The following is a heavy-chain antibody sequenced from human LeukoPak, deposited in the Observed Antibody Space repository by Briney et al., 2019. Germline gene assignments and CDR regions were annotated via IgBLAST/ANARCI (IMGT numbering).Heavy chain of an antibody. CDR3: ARIFSSSWYLRDWFDP. J-gene: IGHJ5*02. CDR2: MNPNSGNI. Sequence: GASVKVSCKASGYTFTSYDINWVRQATGQGLEWMGWMNPNSGNIGYAQKFQGRVTMTRNTSISTAYMELSSLRSEDTAVYYCARIFSSSWYLRDWFDPWGQGTLVTVSS. V-gene: IGHV1-8*01. CDR1: GYTFTSYD. D-gene: IGHD6-13*01.